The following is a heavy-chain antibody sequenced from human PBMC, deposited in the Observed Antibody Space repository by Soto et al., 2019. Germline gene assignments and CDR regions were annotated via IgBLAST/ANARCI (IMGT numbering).Heavy chain of an antibody. CDR3: ARAYDFWSAYMAV. D-gene: IGHD3-3*01. J-gene: IGHJ6*03. V-gene: IGHV4-59*01. CDR1: GGSISSYY. CDR2: IYYSGST. Sequence: QVQLQESGPGLVKPSETLSLTCTVSGGSISSYYWSWIRQPPGKGLEWIGYIYYSGSTNYNPSLQRRVTISVDTSKNQFSLKLSSVTAADTAVYYCARAYDFWSAYMAVWGKGTTVTVSS.